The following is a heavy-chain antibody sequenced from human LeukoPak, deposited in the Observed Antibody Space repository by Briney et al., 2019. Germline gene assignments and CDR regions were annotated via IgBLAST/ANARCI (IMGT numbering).Heavy chain of an antibody. J-gene: IGHJ4*02. CDR3: ARQQVRGVIFGDFDY. D-gene: IGHD3-10*01. CDR1: YGSISSYY. V-gene: IGHV4-59*01. CDR2: IHYSGRT. Sequence: SETLSLTCTVPYGSISSYYWSWLRQPPGKGLEWIGWIHYSGRTNHNPSLKSRVTISVDTSKNQFSLKLSSMTAADTAVYYCARQQVRGVIFGDFDYWGQGTLVTVSS.